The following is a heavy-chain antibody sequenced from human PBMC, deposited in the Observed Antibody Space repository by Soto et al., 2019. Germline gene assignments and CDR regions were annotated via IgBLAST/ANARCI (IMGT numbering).Heavy chain of an antibody. D-gene: IGHD1-26*01. J-gene: IGHJ4*02. CDR2: IYFDGITT. CDR3: ARGGAMGVDY. CDR1: GFTFTTHW. V-gene: IGHV3-74*01. Sequence: EVQLVESGGGVVQPGGSLRLSCTASGFTFTTHWMHWVRQAPGKGLVWVARIYFDGITTNYADSVKGRFTVSRDNANNTVYRHGNTLRDDDTAVYYCARGGAMGVDYWGQGTLVTVSS.